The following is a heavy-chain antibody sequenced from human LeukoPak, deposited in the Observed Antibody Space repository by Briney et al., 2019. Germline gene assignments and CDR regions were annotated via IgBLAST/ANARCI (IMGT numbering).Heavy chain of an antibody. Sequence: SVKVSCKASGGTFSSYAISWVRQAPGQGLEWMGGIIPIFGTANYAQKFQGRVTITADESTSTAYMELSSLRAEDTAVYYCARGSGRRVAAAGYYFDYWGQGTLVTVSS. CDR1: GGTFSSYA. D-gene: IGHD6-13*01. V-gene: IGHV1-69*13. J-gene: IGHJ4*02. CDR3: ARGSGRRVAAAGYYFDY. CDR2: IIPIFGTA.